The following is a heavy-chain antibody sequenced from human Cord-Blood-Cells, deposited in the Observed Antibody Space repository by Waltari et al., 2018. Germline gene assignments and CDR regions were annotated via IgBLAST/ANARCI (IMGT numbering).Heavy chain of an antibody. V-gene: IGHV3-53*01. D-gene: IGHD2-2*01. J-gene: IGHJ4*02. CDR1: GFTVSSNY. Sequence: EVQLVESGGGLIQPGGSLRLYCAASGFTVSSNYMSWVRQAPGKGLEWVSVIYSGGSTYYADSVKGRFTISRDNSKNTLYLQMNSLRAEDTAVYYCARVTSGGYQLLYYFDYWGQGTLVTVSS. CDR3: ARVTSGGYQLLYYFDY. CDR2: IYSGGST.